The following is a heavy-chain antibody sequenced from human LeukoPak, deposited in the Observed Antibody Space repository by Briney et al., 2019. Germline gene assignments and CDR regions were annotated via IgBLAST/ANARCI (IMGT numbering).Heavy chain of an antibody. CDR1: GXTVGSSY. V-gene: IGHV3-53*01. D-gene: IGHD1-26*01. J-gene: IGHJ4*02. Sequence: TGGSLRLSCAASGXTVGSSYMGWVRQAPGKGQEWVSVIYSGGSTYYADSMKGRFTLSRDNSKNALYLQMNSLRAEDTAVYYCARLSGSYYEADYWGQGILVTVSS. CDR3: ARLSGSYYEADY. CDR2: IYSGGST.